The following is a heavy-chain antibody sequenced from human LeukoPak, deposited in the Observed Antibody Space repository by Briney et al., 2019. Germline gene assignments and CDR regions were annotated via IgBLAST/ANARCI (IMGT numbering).Heavy chain of an antibody. J-gene: IGHJ4*02. CDR1: GGSFSGYY. D-gene: IGHD3-10*01. CDR3: ARGMYSVWGYGSGSYFGY. V-gene: IGHV4-34*01. CDR2: INHSGST. Sequence: SETLSLTCAVYGGSFSGYYWSWIRQPPGKGLEWIGEINHSGSTNYNPSLKSRVTISVDTSKNQFSLKLSSVTAADTAVYYCARGMYSVWGYGSGSYFGYWGQGTLVTVSS.